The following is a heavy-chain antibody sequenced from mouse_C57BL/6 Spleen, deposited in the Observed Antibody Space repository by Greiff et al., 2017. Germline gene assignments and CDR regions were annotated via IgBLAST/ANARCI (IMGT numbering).Heavy chain of an antibody. D-gene: IGHD3-2*02. V-gene: IGHV1-55*01. J-gene: IGHJ3*01. CDR1: GYTFTSYW. Sequence: QVHVKQPGAELVKPGASVKMSCKASGYTFTSYWITWVKQRPGQGLEWIGDIYPGSGSTNYNEKFKSKATLTVDTSSSTAYMQLSSLTSEDSAVYYCARRSSGYWFAYWGQGTLVTVSA. CDR3: ARRSSGYWFAY. CDR2: IYPGSGST.